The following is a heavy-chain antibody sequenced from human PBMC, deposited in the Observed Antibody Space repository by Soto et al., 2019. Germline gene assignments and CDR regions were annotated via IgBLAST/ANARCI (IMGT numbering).Heavy chain of an antibody. J-gene: IGHJ3*02. V-gene: IGHV4-39*01. CDR2: IYYSGST. CDR3: ARLCTIFGVVISFAFDI. CDR1: GGSISSSSYY. D-gene: IGHD3-3*01. Sequence: QLQLQESGPGLVKPSETLSLTCTVSGGSISSSSYYWGWIRQPPGKGLEWIGSIYYSGSTYYNPSLKSRVTISVDTSKNQFSLKLSSVTAADTAVYYCARLCTIFGVVISFAFDIWGQGTMVTVSS.